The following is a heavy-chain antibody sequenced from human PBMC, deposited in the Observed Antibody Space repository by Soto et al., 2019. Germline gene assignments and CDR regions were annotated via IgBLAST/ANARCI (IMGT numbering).Heavy chain of an antibody. CDR3: ERRSIWLLLYDY. D-gene: IGHD3-22*01. CDR1: GGSISNSNYY. Sequence: PSDTLSLTCNVSGGSISNSNYYWGWIRQPPGKGLEWIGSIYYTGNTYYNPSLKSRVTISVDTSKNQFSLKLGSVTAADTAVYFCERRSIWLLLYDYWGQGTLVTVSS. J-gene: IGHJ4*02. V-gene: IGHV4-39*01. CDR2: IYYTGNT.